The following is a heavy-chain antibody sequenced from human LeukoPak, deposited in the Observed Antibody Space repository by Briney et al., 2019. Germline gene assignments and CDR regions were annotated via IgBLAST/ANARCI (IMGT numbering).Heavy chain of an antibody. D-gene: IGHD3-3*01. CDR1: GVSITRYY. J-gene: IGHJ4*02. V-gene: IGHV4-59*01. CDR3: ARSYDFWSGDSQFDY. Sequence: SETLSLTCAVSGVSITRYYWTWIRQPPGKGLEFVAYIYYSGSTSYNPSLKSRVTISVDTSKNQFSLKLSSVTAADTATYYCARSYDFWSGDSQFDYWGQGTLVTVSS. CDR2: IYYSGST.